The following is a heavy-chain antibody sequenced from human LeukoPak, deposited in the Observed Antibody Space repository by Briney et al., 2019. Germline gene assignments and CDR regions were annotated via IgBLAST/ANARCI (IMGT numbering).Heavy chain of an antibody. CDR2: INPNSGGT. CDR3: AREGSIAVAGGFLNY. J-gene: IGHJ4*02. Sequence: LGASVKVSCKASGYTFTGYYMHWVRQAPGQGLEWMGWINPNSGGTNYAQKFQGRVTMTRDTSISTAYMELSRLRSDDTAVYYCAREGSIAVAGGFLNYWGQGTLVTVSS. D-gene: IGHD6-19*01. CDR1: GYTFTGYY. V-gene: IGHV1-2*03.